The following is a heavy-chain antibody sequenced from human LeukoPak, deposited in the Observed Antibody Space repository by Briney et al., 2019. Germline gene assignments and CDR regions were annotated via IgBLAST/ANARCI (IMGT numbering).Heavy chain of an antibody. CDR3: AREVVGATSEFNY. J-gene: IGHJ4*02. D-gene: IGHD1-26*01. CDR1: GFTFSSYE. Sequence: GGSLRLSCAASGFTFSSYEMNWVRQAPGKGLEWVSYITSSGSSIYYADSVKGRFTVSRDNTKNSLYLQMNSLRAEDTAVYYCAREVVGATSEFNYWGQGTLVTVSS. V-gene: IGHV3-48*03. CDR2: ITSSGSSI.